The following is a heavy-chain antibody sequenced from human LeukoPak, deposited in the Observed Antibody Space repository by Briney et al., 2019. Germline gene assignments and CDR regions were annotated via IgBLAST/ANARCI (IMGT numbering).Heavy chain of an antibody. CDR3: ARVRVVPAPYYYYGMDV. CDR2: IYTSGST. V-gene: IGHV4-4*07. CDR1: GGSISSYY. Sequence: SETLSLTCTVSGGSISSYYWSWIRQPAGKGLEWIGRIYTSGSTNYNPSLKSRVTMSVDTSKNQFSLKLSSVTAADTAVYYCARVRVVPAPYYYYGMDVWGQGTTVTVSS. J-gene: IGHJ6*02. D-gene: IGHD2-2*01.